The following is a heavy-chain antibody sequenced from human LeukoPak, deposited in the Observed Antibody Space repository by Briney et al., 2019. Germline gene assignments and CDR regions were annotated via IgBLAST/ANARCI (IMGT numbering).Heavy chain of an antibody. D-gene: IGHD5-18*01. CDR2: INPDSGGT. CDR3: TILLDTAMVWTPTEC. Sequence: GSSVKVSCKASGYTFTGYYIHWVRQAPGQGLEWMGWINPDSGGTNYAQKFQGRVTMTRDTSSSTAYMELSRLRSDDTAVYYCTILLDTAMVWTPTECWGQGTLVTVSS. V-gene: IGHV1-2*02. CDR1: GYTFTGYY. J-gene: IGHJ4*02.